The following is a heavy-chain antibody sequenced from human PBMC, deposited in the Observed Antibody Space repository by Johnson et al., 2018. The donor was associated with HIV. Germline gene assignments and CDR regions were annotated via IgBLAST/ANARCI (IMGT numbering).Heavy chain of an antibody. D-gene: IGHD5-24*01. CDR2: IKQDASEK. Sequence: VPLVESGGGFVQPGGSLRPSCAASGFTFSTYWMSWVRQAPAKGLEWVANIKQDASEKYYADSVKGRFTISRDNSKNTLYLQMNSLRAEDTAVYYCALRDGYNYELDPVRHFDIWGQGTMVTVSS. J-gene: IGHJ3*02. V-gene: IGHV3-7*01. CDR1: GFTFSTYW. CDR3: ALRDGYNYELDPVRHFDI.